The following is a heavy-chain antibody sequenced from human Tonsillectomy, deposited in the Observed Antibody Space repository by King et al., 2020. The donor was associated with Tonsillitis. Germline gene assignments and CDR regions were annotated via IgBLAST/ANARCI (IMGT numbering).Heavy chain of an antibody. CDR3: AKDRSNTLVRGYNWFDP. Sequence: VQLVESGGGVVQPGGSLRLSCAASGFTFDDYAIHWVRQAPGKGLEWVSLISGDGGRTYYADSVKGRFTISRDNRKNSLYLQMNSLRTEDTALYYCAKDRSNTLVRGYNWFDPWGQGTLVTVSS. CDR1: GFTFDDYA. CDR2: ISGDGGRT. V-gene: IGHV3-43*02. J-gene: IGHJ5*02. D-gene: IGHD4-23*01.